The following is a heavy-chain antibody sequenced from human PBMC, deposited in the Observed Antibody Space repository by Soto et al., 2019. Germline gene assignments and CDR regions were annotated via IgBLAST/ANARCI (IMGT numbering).Heavy chain of an antibody. CDR1: GFTFSSYA. CDR3: ARVGGDDYYYYGMDV. D-gene: IGHD4-17*01. J-gene: IGHJ6*02. CDR2: ISYDGSNK. V-gene: IGHV3-30-3*01. Sequence: QVQLVESGGGVVQPGRSLRLSCAASGFTFSSYAMHWVRQAPGKGLEWVAGISYDGSNKYYADSVKGRFTISRDNSKNTLYLQMNSLRAEDTAVYYCARVGGDDYYYYGMDVWGQGTTVTVSS.